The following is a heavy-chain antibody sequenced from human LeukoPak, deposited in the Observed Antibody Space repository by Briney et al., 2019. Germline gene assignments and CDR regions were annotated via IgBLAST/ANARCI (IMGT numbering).Heavy chain of an antibody. D-gene: IGHD3-22*01. J-gene: IGHJ3*02. CDR2: TSGGGGST. CDR3: AKYYSSGWLDAFDI. Sequence: GGSLRLSCAASGFTFSSYAMSWVRQAPGKGLEWASATSGGGGSTYYADSVKGRFTISRDNSKNTLYLQMNSLRAEDTAVYYCAKYYSSGWLDAFDIWGQGTMVTVSS. V-gene: IGHV3-23*01. CDR1: GFTFSSYA.